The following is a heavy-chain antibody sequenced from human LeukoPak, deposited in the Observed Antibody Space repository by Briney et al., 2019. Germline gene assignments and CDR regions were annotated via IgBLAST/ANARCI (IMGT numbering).Heavy chain of an antibody. D-gene: IGHD3-16*01. Sequence: ASVKVSCKASGYTFTGYYMHWVRQAPGQGLEWMGWINPNSGGTDYAQKFQGRVTMTRDTSISTAYMELSRLRSDDTAVYYCARDNDSRDPPHFDYWGQGTLVTVSS. CDR2: INPNSGGT. J-gene: IGHJ4*02. CDR3: ARDNDSRDPPHFDY. CDR1: GYTFTGYY. V-gene: IGHV1-2*02.